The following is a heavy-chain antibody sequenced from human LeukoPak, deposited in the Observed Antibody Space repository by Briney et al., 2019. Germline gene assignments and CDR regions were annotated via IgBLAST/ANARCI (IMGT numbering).Heavy chain of an antibody. CDR2: IYPGDSDT. J-gene: IGHJ3*02. CDR3: ARRKYYYDSSGYYLVGAFDI. CDR1: GYSFTSYW. Sequence: GESLKISCKGSGYSFTSYWIGWVRQMPGRGLEWMGIIYPGDSDTRYSPSFQGQVTISADKSISTAYLQWSSLKASDTAMYYCARRKYYYDSSGYYLVGAFDIWGQGTMVTVSS. V-gene: IGHV5-51*01. D-gene: IGHD3-22*01.